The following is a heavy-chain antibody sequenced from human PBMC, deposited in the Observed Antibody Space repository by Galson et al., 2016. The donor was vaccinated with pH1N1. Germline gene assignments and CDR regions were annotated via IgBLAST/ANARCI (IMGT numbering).Heavy chain of an antibody. CDR3: ARFQYCDYFKFFDY. J-gene: IGHJ4*02. D-gene: IGHD4-17*01. V-gene: IGHV2-70*01. CDR1: GFSLSSSGMC. Sequence: PALVKPTQTLTLTCTFSGFSLSSSGMCVSWIRQPPGRALEWLALIDWDDDKYYSTSLKTRLTISKDTSKNQVILTMTNMDPVDTATYYCARFQYCDYFKFFDYWGQGTLVTVSS. CDR2: IDWDDDK.